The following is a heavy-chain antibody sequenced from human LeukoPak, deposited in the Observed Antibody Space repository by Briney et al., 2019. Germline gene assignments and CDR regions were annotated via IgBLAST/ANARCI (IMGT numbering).Heavy chain of an antibody. Sequence: GGSLRLSCAASGFTFSSYAMHWVRRAPGKGLEWVAVISYDGSNKYYADSVKGRFTISRDNSKNTLYLQMNSLRAEDTAVYYCARDTWPQGRDAFDIWGQGTMVTVSS. V-gene: IGHV3-30*04. J-gene: IGHJ3*02. CDR1: GFTFSSYA. CDR2: ISYDGSNK. CDR3: ARDTWPQGRDAFDI. D-gene: IGHD3-10*01.